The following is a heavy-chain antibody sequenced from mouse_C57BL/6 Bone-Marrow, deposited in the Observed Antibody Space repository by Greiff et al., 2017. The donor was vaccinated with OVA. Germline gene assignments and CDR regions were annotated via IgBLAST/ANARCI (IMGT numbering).Heavy chain of an antibody. D-gene: IGHD2-1*01. J-gene: IGHJ3*01. CDR1: GFSLTSYG. CDR3: ARKDYYGNHFAY. V-gene: IGHV2-2*01. Sequence: VMLVESGPGLVQPSQSLSITCTVSGFSLTSYGVHWVRQSPGKGLEWLGVIWSGGSTDYNAAFISRLSISKDNSKSQVFFKMNSLQADDTAIYYCARKDYYGNHFAYWGQGTLVTVSA. CDR2: IWSGGST.